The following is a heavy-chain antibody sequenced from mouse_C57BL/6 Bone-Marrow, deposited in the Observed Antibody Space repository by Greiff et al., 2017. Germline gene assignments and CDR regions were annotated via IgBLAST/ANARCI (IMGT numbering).Heavy chain of an antibody. CDR3: ARIVRWLLRENYAMDY. CDR2: IYPGSGST. J-gene: IGHJ4*01. V-gene: IGHV1-55*01. Sequence: VQLQQPGAELVKPGASVKMSCKASGYTFTSYWITWVKQRPGQGLEWIGDIYPGSGSTNYNEKFKSKATLTVDTSSSTAYMQLSILTSEDSAVYYCARIVRWLLRENYAMDYRGQGTSVTVSS. D-gene: IGHD2-3*01. CDR1: GYTFTSYW.